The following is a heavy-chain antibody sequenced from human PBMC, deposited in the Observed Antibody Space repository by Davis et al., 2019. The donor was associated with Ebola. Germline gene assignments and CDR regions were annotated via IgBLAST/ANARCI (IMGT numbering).Heavy chain of an antibody. CDR2: IYPGDSDT. V-gene: IGHV5-51*07. CDR1: GYSFTSYW. CDR3: GAAPYYYYGMDV. D-gene: IGHD2-15*01. J-gene: IGHJ6*02. Sequence: KVSCKGSGYSFTSYWIGWVHQMPGKGLEWMGIIYPGDSDTTYSPSFQGHVTISADKSISTAYLQWSSLKASDTAMYYCGAAPYYYYGMDVWGQGTTVTVSS.